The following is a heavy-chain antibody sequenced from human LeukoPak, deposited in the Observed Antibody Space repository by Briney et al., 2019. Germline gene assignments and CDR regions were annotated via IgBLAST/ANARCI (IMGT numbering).Heavy chain of an antibody. J-gene: IGHJ6*02. CDR2: ISGSGGST. Sequence: GGSLRLSCAASGFTFSSYAMSWVRQAPGKGLEWVSAISGSGGSTYYADSVKGRFTISRDNSKNTLYLQMNSLRAEDTAVYYCAKVGGGWNIDHYYYGMDVWGQGTTATVSS. D-gene: IGHD6-19*01. V-gene: IGHV3-23*01. CDR1: GFTFSSYA. CDR3: AKVGGGWNIDHYYYGMDV.